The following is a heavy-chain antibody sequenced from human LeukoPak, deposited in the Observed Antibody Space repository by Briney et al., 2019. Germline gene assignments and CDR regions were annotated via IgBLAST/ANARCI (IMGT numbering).Heavy chain of an antibody. J-gene: IGHJ6*02. CDR3: ARLASRGDCEYYYFGMDV. CDR2: VYYSVNT. Sequence: SETLSLTCTVSGGSISSGSYYWAWIRQPPGKGLEWIGSVYYSVNTYYNPSLKSRVTMSVDTSKNQFSLRLSSVTAADAAVYFCARLASRGDCEYYYFGMDVWGQGTTVTVSS. CDR1: GGSISSGSYY. D-gene: IGHD2-21*02. V-gene: IGHV4-39*01.